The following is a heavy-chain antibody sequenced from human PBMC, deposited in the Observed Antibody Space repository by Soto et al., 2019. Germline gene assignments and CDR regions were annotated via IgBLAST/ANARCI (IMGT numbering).Heavy chain of an antibody. CDR3: EKGKYSSTPSGVED. D-gene: IGHD6-19*01. CDR2: ISFDGNNK. J-gene: IGHJ4*02. CDR1: GFTFSRYS. Sequence: PGGSLRLSCAASGFTFSRYSMYWVRQAPGKGLEWVTVISFDGNNKYYADSVKGRFTISRDNSKNTLYLQMNSLRDEDTSVYYCEKGKYSSTPSGVEDWGQGTLVTVSS. V-gene: IGHV3-30-3*01.